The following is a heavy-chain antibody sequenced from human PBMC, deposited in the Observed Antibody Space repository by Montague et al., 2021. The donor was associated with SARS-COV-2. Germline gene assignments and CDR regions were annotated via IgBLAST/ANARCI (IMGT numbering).Heavy chain of an antibody. Sequence: SETLSLTCSVSGDSISSYYWSWIRQSPGKGLEWIGYIHSTGRTXXXSSXXXRVTISVDTPKNQFSLRLTSVTPADTAVYYCARDPGDFNFYGLDVWGQGTTVTVSS. V-gene: IGHV4-59*01. CDR2: IHSTGRT. J-gene: IGHJ6*02. D-gene: IGHD3-16*01. CDR3: ARDPGDFNFYGLDV. CDR1: GDSISSYY.